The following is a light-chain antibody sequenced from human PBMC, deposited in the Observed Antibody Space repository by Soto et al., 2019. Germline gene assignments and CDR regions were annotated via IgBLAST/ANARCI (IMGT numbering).Light chain of an antibody. Sequence: EIVMTQSPATLSVSPGERATLSCRASQSVSSNLAWYQQKPGQAPRLLFYGASTRATGLPARFSGSGSGTDFTLTISSLQSEDFVVYYCQQSNNWPYTFGQGTKLEIK. V-gene: IGKV3-15*01. CDR3: QQSNNWPYT. CDR1: QSVSSN. CDR2: GAS. J-gene: IGKJ2*01.